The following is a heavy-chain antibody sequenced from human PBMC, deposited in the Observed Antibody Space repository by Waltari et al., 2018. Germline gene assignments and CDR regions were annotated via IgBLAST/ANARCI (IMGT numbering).Heavy chain of an antibody. J-gene: IGHJ4*02. V-gene: IGHV3-23*01. Sequence: EVQVLESGGGLAQPGGSLRLSCAASGFTFSNYAMRWVRQAPGKGLECVSGINSGGVSTAYVDSVKGRFTISRDNSKNTLYLQMNSLRVEDTALYYCARDCRYEEAFDYWGQGTLVTVSS. CDR2: INSGGVST. CDR1: GFTFSNYA. D-gene: IGHD1-1*01. CDR3: ARDCRYEEAFDY.